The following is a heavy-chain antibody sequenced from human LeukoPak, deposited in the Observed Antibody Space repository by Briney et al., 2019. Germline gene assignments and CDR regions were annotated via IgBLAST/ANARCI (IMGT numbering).Heavy chain of an antibody. CDR1: GGSISSYY. D-gene: IGHD3-10*01. CDR2: IYYSGST. J-gene: IGHJ4*02. CDR3: ARTFYGSGTRGFDY. V-gene: IGHV4-59*08. Sequence: PSETLSLTCTVSGGSISSYYWSWIRQPPGKGLEWVGYIYYSGSTNYNPSLKSRVTISVDTSKNQFSLKLSSVTAADTAVYYCARTFYGSGTRGFDYWGQGTLVTVSS.